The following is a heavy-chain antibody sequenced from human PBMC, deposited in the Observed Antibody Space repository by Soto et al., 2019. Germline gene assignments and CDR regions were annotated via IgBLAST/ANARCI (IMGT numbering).Heavy chain of an antibody. J-gene: IGHJ6*04. D-gene: IGHD3-10*01. V-gene: IGHV1-18*01. Sequence: QDQLVQSGAEVKKPGASVKVSCKAFVIGDGISWVRQAPGQGLEWMGWVNGYNDNTEYAPKFQGRVTMTTDTSTNTVYMELRSLSSDDTAVYYCARRGPQDMDVWGKGTTVTVSS. CDR2: VNGYNDNT. CDR3: ARRGPQDMDV. CDR1: VIGDG.